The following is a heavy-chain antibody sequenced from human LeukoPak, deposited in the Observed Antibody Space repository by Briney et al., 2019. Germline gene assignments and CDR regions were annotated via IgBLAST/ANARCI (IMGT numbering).Heavy chain of an antibody. J-gene: IGHJ4*02. V-gene: IGHV1-18*04. CDR3: ARDREAYYGSGSSHVLDY. D-gene: IGHD3-10*01. CDR1: GYTFTSYG. Sequence: ASVKVSCTASGYTFTSYGISWVRQAPGQGLEWMGGISAYTGNTHYAQKLQGRVTMTTDTSTSTAYMELRSLRSDDTAVYYCARDREAYYGSGSSHVLDYWGQGTLVTVSS. CDR2: ISAYTGNT.